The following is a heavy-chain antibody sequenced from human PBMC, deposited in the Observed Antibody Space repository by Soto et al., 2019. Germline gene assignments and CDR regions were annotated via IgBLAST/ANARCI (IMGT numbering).Heavy chain of an antibody. CDR1: GYTFTSYY. D-gene: IGHD6-13*01. CDR2: INPSGGST. J-gene: IGHJ4*02. V-gene: IGHV1-46*03. Sequence: QVQLVQSGAEVKKPGASVKVSCKASGYTFTSYYMHWVRQAPGQGLEWMGIINPSGGSTSYAQKFQGRVTMTRATYTSTVYMELSSRRSEDTAVYYWAREQQLVLSPHFDYWGQGTLVTVSS. CDR3: AREQQLVLSPHFDY.